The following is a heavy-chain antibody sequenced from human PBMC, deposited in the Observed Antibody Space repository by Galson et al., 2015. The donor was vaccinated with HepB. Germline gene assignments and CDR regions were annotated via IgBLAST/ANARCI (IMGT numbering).Heavy chain of an antibody. CDR1: GFNFRSYW. CDR2: IKPDGSEK. Sequence: SLRLSCAVSGFNFRSYWMSWVRQAPGKGLEWVANIKPDGSEKYYVGSVKGRSSISRDNTQKSLYLQMNSLRAEDTAVYYCAGGYFWFGEGLSDYWGQGTLVTVSS. CDR3: AGGYFWFGEGLSDY. J-gene: IGHJ4*02. D-gene: IGHD3-10*01. V-gene: IGHV3-7*03.